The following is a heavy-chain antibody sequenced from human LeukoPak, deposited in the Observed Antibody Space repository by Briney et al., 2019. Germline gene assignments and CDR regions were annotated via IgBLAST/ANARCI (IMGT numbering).Heavy chain of an antibody. Sequence: GGSLRLSCAASRFTFSSYAMSWVRQAPGKGLEWVSAISGSGGSTYYADSVKGRFTISRDNSKNTLYLQMNSLRAEDTAVYYCAKDQYYDFWSGYYPKGFDYWGQGTLVTVSS. V-gene: IGHV3-23*01. J-gene: IGHJ4*02. D-gene: IGHD3-3*01. CDR2: ISGSGGST. CDR1: RFTFSSYA. CDR3: AKDQYYDFWSGYYPKGFDY.